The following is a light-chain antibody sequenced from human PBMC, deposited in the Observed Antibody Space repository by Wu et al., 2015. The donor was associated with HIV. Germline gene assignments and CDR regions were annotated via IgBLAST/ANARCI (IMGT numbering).Light chain of an antibody. Sequence: EIVMTQSPVTLSVSPGERATLSCRASQNVGSNLAWYQQKPGQAPRLLIYDASNRATGIPARFSGSGSGTDFTLTISSLEPEDFAVYYCQQRSNWPITFGQGTRLEI. CDR2: DAS. CDR1: QNVGSN. J-gene: IGKJ5*01. CDR3: QQRSNWPIT. V-gene: IGKV3-11*01.